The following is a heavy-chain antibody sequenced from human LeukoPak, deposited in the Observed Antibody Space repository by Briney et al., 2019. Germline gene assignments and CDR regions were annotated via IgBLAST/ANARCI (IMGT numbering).Heavy chain of an antibody. Sequence: SETLSLTCAVSGGSISTYYWSWIRQPAGKGLEWIGRIYLSGTTNYNPSLKSRVNMSVDTSKNQFSLKLSSVTAADTAVYYCARVSGDDYFDYWGQGTLVTVSS. CDR2: IYLSGTT. D-gene: IGHD3-10*01. CDR1: GGSISTYY. J-gene: IGHJ4*02. CDR3: ARVSGDDYFDY. V-gene: IGHV4-4*07.